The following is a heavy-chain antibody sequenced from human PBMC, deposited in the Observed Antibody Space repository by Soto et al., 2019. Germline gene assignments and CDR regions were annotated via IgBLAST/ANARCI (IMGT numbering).Heavy chain of an antibody. CDR2: IYYSGST. Sequence: QLQRQESGPGLVKPSETLSLTCTVSGGSISSSSYYWGWIRQPPGKGLEWSGSIYYSGSTYYNPSLKSRVPIPVATSKTQSSLKLSSVTAADTAVYYCARHYRQYSVDTAYNPWGQGTLVTVSS. V-gene: IGHV4-39*01. D-gene: IGHD5-18*01. CDR1: GGSISSSSYY. CDR3: ARHYRQYSVDTAYNP. J-gene: IGHJ5*02.